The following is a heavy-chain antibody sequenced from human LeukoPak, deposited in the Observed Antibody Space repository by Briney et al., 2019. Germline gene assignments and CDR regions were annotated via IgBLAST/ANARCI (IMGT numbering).Heavy chain of an antibody. CDR1: VFTFSTSW. CDR2: INADGGST. CDR3: AKAAGVAGLDY. Sequence: GGSLRLSCAASVFTFSTSWMHWVRQAPGKGLVWVSRINADGGSTNYADSVKGRFIISRDNSKNTLYLQMNSLRAEDTAVYYCAKAAGVAGLDYWGQGTLVTVSS. J-gene: IGHJ4*02. D-gene: IGHD6-19*01. V-gene: IGHV3-74*01.